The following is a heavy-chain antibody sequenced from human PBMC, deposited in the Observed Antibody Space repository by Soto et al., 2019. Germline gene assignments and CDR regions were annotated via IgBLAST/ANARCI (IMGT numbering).Heavy chain of an antibody. D-gene: IGHD6-19*01. Sequence: GGSLRLSCAASGFTFSSYAMSWVRQAPGKGLEWVSYISSSGSTIYYADSVKGRFTISRDNAKNSLYLQMNSLRAEDTAVYYCATSPGIAVAAPTLNTNWFDPWGQGTLVTVSS. CDR1: GFTFSSYA. J-gene: IGHJ5*02. CDR2: ISSSGSTI. CDR3: ATSPGIAVAAPTLNTNWFDP. V-gene: IGHV3-48*04.